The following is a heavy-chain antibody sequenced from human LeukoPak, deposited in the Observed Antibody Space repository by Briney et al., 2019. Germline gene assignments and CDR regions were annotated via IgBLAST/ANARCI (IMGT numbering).Heavy chain of an antibody. V-gene: IGHV3-23*01. J-gene: IGHJ4*02. Sequence: HTGRSLRLSCAASGFTFSSYAMSWVRQAPGKGLEWVSAISGSGGSTYYADSVKGRFTISRYNSKNTLYLQMDSLRAEATAVYYCANARVYDRKLLGYWGQGTLVTVSS. CDR3: ANARVYDRKLLGY. D-gene: IGHD3-22*01. CDR2: ISGSGGST. CDR1: GFTFSSYA.